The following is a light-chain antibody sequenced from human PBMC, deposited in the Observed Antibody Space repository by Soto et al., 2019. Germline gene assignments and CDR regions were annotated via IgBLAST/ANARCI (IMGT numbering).Light chain of an antibody. CDR1: SSDVGTYDF. CDR2: DVT. J-gene: IGLJ1*01. V-gene: IGLV2-14*03. CDR3: SSYKTANTLTYV. Sequence: QSTLTQPASVSGSPGQSITISCTATSSDVGTYDFVSWYQHHPGKAPKLIIFDVTNRPSGVSRRFSGSRSDNAASLTISGLQPEDEAFYYCSSYKTANTLTYVFGTGTKVTVL.